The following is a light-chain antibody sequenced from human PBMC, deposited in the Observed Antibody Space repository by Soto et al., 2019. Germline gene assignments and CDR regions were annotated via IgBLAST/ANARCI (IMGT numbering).Light chain of an antibody. CDR1: QGISSY. CDR3: PQYYSYPHT. V-gene: IGKV1-8*01. CDR2: AAS. J-gene: IGKJ2*01. Sequence: AIRMTQSPSSLSASTGDRVTITCRASQGISSYLAWYQQKPGKAPKLLIYAASTLESGVPSRFSGSGSGTDFTLTISCLQTDDLATYYEPQYYSYPHTFGQGTKVEIK.